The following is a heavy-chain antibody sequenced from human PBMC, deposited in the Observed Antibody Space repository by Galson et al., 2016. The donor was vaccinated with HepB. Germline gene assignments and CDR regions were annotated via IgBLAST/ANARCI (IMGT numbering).Heavy chain of an antibody. CDR2: ISGSGGST. J-gene: IGHJ4*02. CDR1: GFTFSSYA. CDR3: AKYLALYNSGAGYFDY. D-gene: IGHD6-19*01. Sequence: SLRLSCAASGFTFSSYAMSWVRQAPGKGLEWVSAISGSGGSTYYADSVKGRFTISRDNSKNTLYLQMNSLRAEDTAVYYSAKYLALYNSGAGYFDYWGQGTLVTVSS. V-gene: IGHV3-23*01.